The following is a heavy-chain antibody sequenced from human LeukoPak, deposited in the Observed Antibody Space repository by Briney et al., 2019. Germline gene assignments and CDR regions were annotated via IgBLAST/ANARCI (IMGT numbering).Heavy chain of an antibody. J-gene: IGHJ4*02. Sequence: PSETLSLTCTVSGGSISSYYWSWIRQPPGKGLEWIAYIDYSASTNYNPALKSRVTISVDRSKNQFSLKLSSVTAADTAVYYCARRGPYGSGSPLDYWGQGTLVTVSS. D-gene: IGHD3-10*01. CDR2: IDYSAST. V-gene: IGHV4-59*12. CDR1: GGSISSYY. CDR3: ARRGPYGSGSPLDY.